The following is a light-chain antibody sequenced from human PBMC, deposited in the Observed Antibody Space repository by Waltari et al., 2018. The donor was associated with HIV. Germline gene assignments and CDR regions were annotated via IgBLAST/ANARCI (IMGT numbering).Light chain of an antibody. CDR1: SSIIWAGSY. Sequence: QSELTHPPSVSAAPVQRVTISCTGSSSIIWAGSYVHWYQKVPGGATKVVSYGNRNRNAGNLDRFAGSKLGCAASRVITGLQSEDEADYYSQSYDSNLSGLFGGGTKENVL. J-gene: IGLJ2*01. CDR3: QSYDSNLSGL. CDR2: GNR. V-gene: IGLV1-40*01.